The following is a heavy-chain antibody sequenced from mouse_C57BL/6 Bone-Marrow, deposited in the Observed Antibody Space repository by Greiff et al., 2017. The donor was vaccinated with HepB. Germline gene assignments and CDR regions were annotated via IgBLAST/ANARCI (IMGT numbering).Heavy chain of an antibody. CDR2: INPSSGYT. CDR3: ARRTGTD. J-gene: IGHJ2*01. CDR1: GYTFTSYW. D-gene: IGHD4-1*01. Sequence: QVQLQQSGAELAKPGASVKLSCKASGYTFTSYWMHWVKQRPGQGLEWIGYINPSSGYTKYNQKFKDKDTLTADKSSSTAYMQLSSLTYEDSAVYYCARRTGTDWGQGTTLTVSS. V-gene: IGHV1-7*01.